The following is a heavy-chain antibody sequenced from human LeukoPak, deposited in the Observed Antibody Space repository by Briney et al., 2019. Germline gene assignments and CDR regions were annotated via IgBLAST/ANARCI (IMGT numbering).Heavy chain of an antibody. Sequence: PGGPLRLSCAASGFTFSKYEVNWVRQSPGKGLERVSYISSSGRTIYCAVSVKGRYTISRDNAKNSLYLQMNSLRAEDTAVYYCALGQTLYDYWGQGTLVTVSS. CDR3: ALGQTLYDY. CDR2: ISSSGRTI. D-gene: IGHD3-16*01. J-gene: IGHJ4*02. CDR1: GFTFSKYE. V-gene: IGHV3-48*03.